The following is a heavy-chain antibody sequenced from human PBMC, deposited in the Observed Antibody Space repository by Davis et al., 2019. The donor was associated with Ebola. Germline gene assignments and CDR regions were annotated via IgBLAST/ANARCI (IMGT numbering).Heavy chain of an antibody. Sequence: GGSLRLSCAASGFTFSRNWMTWVRQAPGKGLEWVATIKEDGSNKYYADSVKGRFTISRDNSKNTLYLQMNSLRAEDTAVYYCAKIGGSSGYLDYWGQGTLVTVSS. D-gene: IGHD3-22*01. J-gene: IGHJ4*02. CDR2: IKEDGSNK. CDR3: AKIGGSSGYLDY. V-gene: IGHV3-7*01. CDR1: GFTFSRNW.